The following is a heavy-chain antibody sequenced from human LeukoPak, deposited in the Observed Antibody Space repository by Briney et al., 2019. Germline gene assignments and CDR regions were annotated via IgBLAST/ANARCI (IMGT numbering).Heavy chain of an antibody. CDR3: ASSVVVTAIGTSNFDY. D-gene: IGHD2-21*02. J-gene: IGHJ4*02. CDR1: GGSFSGYY. Sequence: SETLSHTCAVYGGSFSGYYWSWIRQPPGKGLEWIGEINHSGSTNYNPSLKSRVTISVDTSKNQFSRKLSSVTAADTAVYYCASSVVVTAIGTSNFDYWGQGTLVTVSS. CDR2: INHSGST. V-gene: IGHV4-34*01.